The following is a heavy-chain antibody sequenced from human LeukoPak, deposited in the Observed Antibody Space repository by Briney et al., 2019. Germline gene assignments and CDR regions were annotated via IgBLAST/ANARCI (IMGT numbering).Heavy chain of an antibody. D-gene: IGHD3-22*01. CDR2: ISYDGSNK. CDR3: ARDTLDSSGAFDY. Sequence: PGRSLRLSCAASGFTFSSYAMHWVRQAPGKGLEWVAVISYDGSNKYYADSVKGRFTISRDNSKNTLYLQMNSLRAEDTAVHYCARDTLDSSGAFDYWGQGTLVTVSS. J-gene: IGHJ4*02. V-gene: IGHV3-30-3*01. CDR1: GFTFSSYA.